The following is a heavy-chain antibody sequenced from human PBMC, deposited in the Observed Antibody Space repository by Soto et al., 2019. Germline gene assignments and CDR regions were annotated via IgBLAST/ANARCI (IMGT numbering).Heavy chain of an antibody. CDR3: ASWGGIASPAYDGSLAPYDY. D-gene: IGHD6-13*01. CDR1: GFTVSSSQ. V-gene: IGHV3-53*01. J-gene: IGHJ4*02. CDR2: IFIGGTT. Sequence: AGSLRLSCAASGFTVSSSQMTWVRQAPGKALEWVSVIFIGGTTQYAVSVKGRFTISRDYSKNTVYLQMNSLREEDTAVYYCASWGGIASPAYDGSLAPYDYWGQGTLVTAPQ.